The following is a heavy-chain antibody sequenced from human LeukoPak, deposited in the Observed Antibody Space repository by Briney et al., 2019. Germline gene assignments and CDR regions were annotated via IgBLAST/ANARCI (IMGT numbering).Heavy chain of an antibody. J-gene: IGHJ4*02. CDR3: ARLEAVAGILDY. Sequence: PSQTLSLTCTVSGGSISSGSYYWSWIRQPAGKGLEWIGRIYTSGSTNYNPSLKSRVTISVDTSKNQFSLKLSSVTAADTAVYYCARLEAVAGILDYWGQGTLVTVSS. D-gene: IGHD6-19*01. CDR2: IYTSGST. V-gene: IGHV4-61*02. CDR1: GGSISSGSYY.